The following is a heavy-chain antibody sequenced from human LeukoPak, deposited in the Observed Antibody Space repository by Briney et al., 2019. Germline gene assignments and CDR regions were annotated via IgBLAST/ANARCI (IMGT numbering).Heavy chain of an antibody. CDR3: AREYGRYCSGGSCYSGYFDY. CDR1: GYTFTDHH. Sequence: ASVKVSCKASGYTFTDHHMHWVRQAPGQGLEWMGIINPSGGSTSYAQKFQGRVTMTRDTSTSTVYMELSSLRSEDTAVYYCAREYGRYCSGGSCYSGYFDYWGQGTLVTVSS. V-gene: IGHV1-46*01. J-gene: IGHJ4*02. CDR2: INPSGGST. D-gene: IGHD2-15*01.